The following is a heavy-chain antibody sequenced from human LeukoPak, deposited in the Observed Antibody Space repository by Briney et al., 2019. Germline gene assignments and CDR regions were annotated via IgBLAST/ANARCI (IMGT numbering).Heavy chain of an antibody. D-gene: IGHD1-26*01. J-gene: IGHJ3*02. CDR3: ARDGYSGSSAKTDAFDI. CDR1: GGTFSSYA. V-gene: IGHV1-69*05. Sequence: GASVKVSCKASGGTFSSYAISWVRQAPGQGLEWMGGIIPIFGTANYAQKFQGRVTITTDESTSTAYMELSSLRSEDTAVYYCARDGYSGSSAKTDAFDIWGQGTMVTVSS. CDR2: IIPIFGTA.